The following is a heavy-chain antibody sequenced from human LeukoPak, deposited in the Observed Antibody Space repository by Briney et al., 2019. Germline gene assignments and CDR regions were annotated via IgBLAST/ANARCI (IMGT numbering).Heavy chain of an antibody. Sequence: WVRQPPGKGLEWIGSIYYSGNTYYNASLKSQVSISIDTSKNQFSLKLTSVTAADTAVYYCARQTGSGLFILPGGQGTLVTVSS. V-gene: IGHV4-39*01. CDR2: IYYSGNT. CDR3: ARQTGSGLFILP. D-gene: IGHD3/OR15-3a*01. J-gene: IGHJ4*02.